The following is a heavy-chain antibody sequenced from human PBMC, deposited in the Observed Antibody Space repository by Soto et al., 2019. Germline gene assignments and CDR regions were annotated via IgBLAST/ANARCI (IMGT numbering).Heavy chain of an antibody. CDR2: IDWDDDT. V-gene: IGHV2-70*01. D-gene: IGHD3-22*01. CDR3: ARSYDSSGFPSYFDV. J-gene: IGHJ2*01. Sequence: TLSLTCTVSGFSLSTRGVCVSWIRQPPGKPLEWLALIDWDDDTYYSTSLKTRLTISKDTSKTQVVLTMTNVDPVDTATYYCARSYDSSGFPSYFDVWGRGTLVTVSS. CDR1: GFSLSTRGVC.